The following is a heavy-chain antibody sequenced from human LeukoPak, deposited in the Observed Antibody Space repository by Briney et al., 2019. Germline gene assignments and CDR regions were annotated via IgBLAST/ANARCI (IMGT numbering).Heavy chain of an antibody. J-gene: IGHJ4*02. V-gene: IGHV3-23*01. CDR1: GFTFDDYA. CDR3: AKEAGGSSWYYFDY. Sequence: GGSLRLSCAASGFTFDDYAMHWVRQAPGKGLEWVSAISGSGGSTYYADSVKGRFTISGDNSKNTLYLQMNSLRAEDTAVYYCAKEAGGSSWYYFDYWGQGTLVTVSS. CDR2: ISGSGGST. D-gene: IGHD6-13*01.